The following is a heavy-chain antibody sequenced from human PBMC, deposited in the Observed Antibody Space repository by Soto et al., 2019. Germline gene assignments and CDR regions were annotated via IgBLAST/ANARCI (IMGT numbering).Heavy chain of an antibody. CDR1: GVTFRVYA. CDR2: ISDVGSKT. D-gene: IGHD3-16*02. V-gene: IGHV3-30*14. J-gene: IGHJ4*02. CDR3: PRGYQLTYFFDD. Sequence: GGCLRLSCAGSGVTFRVYAVRWVRQTAGGGLGWVTVISDVGSKTYSADSVKGRFSVSRDDSTNMVFLQMSSLRSEDTAVYHYPRGYQLTYFFDDWGPGTPVTVSS.